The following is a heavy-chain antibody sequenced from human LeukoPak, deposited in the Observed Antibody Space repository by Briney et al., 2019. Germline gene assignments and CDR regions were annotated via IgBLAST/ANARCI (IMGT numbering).Heavy chain of an antibody. CDR3: AREELISRAFDI. D-gene: IGHD3/OR15-3a*01. CDR2: IIPIFGTA. V-gene: IGHV1-69*05. J-gene: IGHJ3*02. Sequence: ASVKVSCKASGGTFSSYAISWVRQAPGQGLEWMGGIIPIFGTANYAQKFQGRVTITTDESTSTAYMELSSLRSEDTAVYYCAREELISRAFDIWGQGTMVTVSS. CDR1: GGTFSSYA.